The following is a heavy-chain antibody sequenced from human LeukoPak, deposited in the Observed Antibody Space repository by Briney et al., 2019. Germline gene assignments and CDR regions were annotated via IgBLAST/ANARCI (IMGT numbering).Heavy chain of an antibody. CDR2: VSNDGRKT. Sequence: GRSLRLSCAASGFSFSTYAMQWVRQAPGKGLDWVGVVSNDGRKTQYADSVKGRFTISRDSSKKTVYLQMNSLTTEDTGVYYCAKDDGPYSSTWYSVGLIDYWGQGTLVIVSS. CDR3: AKDDGPYSSTWYSVGLIDY. CDR1: GFSFSTYA. D-gene: IGHD6-13*01. V-gene: IGHV3-30*18. J-gene: IGHJ4*02.